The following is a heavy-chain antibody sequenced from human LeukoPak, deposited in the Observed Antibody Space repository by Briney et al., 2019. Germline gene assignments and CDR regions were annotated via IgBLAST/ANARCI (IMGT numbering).Heavy chain of an antibody. CDR1: GFILSTSE. J-gene: IGHJ5*02. V-gene: IGHV3-21*03. D-gene: IGHD6-19*01. CDR3: ARDRDSSGLYGGADL. Sequence: PGGSLRLSCVASGFILSTSEMNWVRQAPGKGLEWVSYISSTNGHTYYADSVNGRFTISRGTAKNSLYLQMNSLRVEDTAIYFCARDRDSSGLYGGADLWGQGVLVTVSA. CDR2: ISSTNGHT.